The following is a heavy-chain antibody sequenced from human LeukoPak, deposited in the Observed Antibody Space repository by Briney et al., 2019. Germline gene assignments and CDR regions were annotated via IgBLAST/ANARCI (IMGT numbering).Heavy chain of an antibody. J-gene: IGHJ6*03. V-gene: IGHV4-34*01. CDR3: ARKTEDTVTLGYYMDV. D-gene: IGHD4-17*01. CDR2: INHSGST. Sequence: PSETLSLTCAVYGGSFSGYYWSWIRQPPGKGLEWIGEINHSGSTNYNPSLKSRVTISVDTSKNQFSLKLSSVTAADTAVYYCARKTEDTVTLGYYMDVWGKGTTVTVSS. CDR1: GGSFSGYY.